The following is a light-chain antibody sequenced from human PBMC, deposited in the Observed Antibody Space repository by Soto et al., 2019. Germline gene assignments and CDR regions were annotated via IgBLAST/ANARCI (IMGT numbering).Light chain of an antibody. CDR3: QQRRNWPPKIT. Sequence: LVCTQSAGTLSLSPGARAALSFSPRLNVTGRFFAWFPHKPGHSPRLLLYGASRRATGIPARFSGSGSGTDFTLTISSLEPEDFAVYYCQQRRNWPPKITFGQGTRLEIK. CDR2: GAS. J-gene: IGKJ5*01. V-gene: IGKV3-11*01. CDR1: LNVTGRF.